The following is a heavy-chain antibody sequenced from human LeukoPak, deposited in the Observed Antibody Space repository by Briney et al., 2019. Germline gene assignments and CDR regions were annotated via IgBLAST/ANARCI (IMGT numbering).Heavy chain of an antibody. CDR3: ARVSYYYDSSGQGVNAFDI. J-gene: IGHJ3*02. Sequence: PETLSLTPTVSVGSIRSYYWSWVRQPPGKGLESFGDIYYSVSTNYTPSPKSRVTISVDTSKNQFSLKLCSVTPADTPVYYCARVSYYYDSSGQGVNAFDIWGQGTTVTVSS. CDR1: VGSIRSYY. D-gene: IGHD3-22*01. CDR2: IYYSVST. V-gene: IGHV4-59*01.